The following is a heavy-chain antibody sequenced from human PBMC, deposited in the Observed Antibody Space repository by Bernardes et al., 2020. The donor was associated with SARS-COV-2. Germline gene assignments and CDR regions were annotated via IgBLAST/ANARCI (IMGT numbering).Heavy chain of an antibody. Sequence: GALRLSCAASGFTFSSYDMHWVRQGIGKGLEWVSGIGSAGDPYYPGSVKGRFTISRENAKNSLFLQMNSLRAGDTAVYYCARGARDYSDSSGYFSPPFDYWGQGILVTVSS. J-gene: IGHJ4*02. CDR1: GFTFSSYD. CDR3: ARGARDYSDSSGYFSPPFDY. V-gene: IGHV3-13*05. D-gene: IGHD3-22*01. CDR2: IGSAGDP.